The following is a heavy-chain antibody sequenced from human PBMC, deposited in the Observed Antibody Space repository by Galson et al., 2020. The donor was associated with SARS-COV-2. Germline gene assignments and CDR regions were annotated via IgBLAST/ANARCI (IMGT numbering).Heavy chain of an antibody. J-gene: IGHJ6*02. V-gene: IGHV4-39*01. Sequence: GKGLEWIGSIYYSGSTYYNPSLKSRVTISVDTSKNQFSLKLSSVTAADTAVYYCASEYDYVWGSYRYPYYYYGMDVWGQGTTVTVSS. CDR3: ASEYDYVWGSYRYPYYYYGMDV. CDR2: IYYSGST. D-gene: IGHD3-16*02.